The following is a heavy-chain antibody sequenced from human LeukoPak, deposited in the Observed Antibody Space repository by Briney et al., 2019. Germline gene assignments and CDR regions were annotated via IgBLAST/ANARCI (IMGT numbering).Heavy chain of an antibody. D-gene: IGHD3-10*01. CDR3: AKDPLWFGELLDY. J-gene: IGHJ4*02. CDR2: ISGSGGST. CDR1: GFTFSSYA. Sequence: GGSLRLSCAASGFTFSSYAMIWVRQAPGKGLESVPAISGSGGSTYYADSVKGRFTISRDNSKNTLYLQMNSLRSEDTAVYYCAKDPLWFGELLDYWGQGTLVTVSS. V-gene: IGHV3-23*01.